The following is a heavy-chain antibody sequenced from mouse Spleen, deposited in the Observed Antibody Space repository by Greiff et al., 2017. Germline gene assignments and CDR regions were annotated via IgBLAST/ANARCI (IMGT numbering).Heavy chain of an antibody. CDR2: IDPETGGT. CDR1: GYTFTDYE. CDR3: TREDYDGSGDY. V-gene: IGHV1-15*01. D-gene: IGHD1-1*01. Sequence: VQLQQSGAELVRPGASVTLSCKASGYTFTDYEMHWVKQTPVHGLEWIGAIDPETGGTAYNQKFKGKAILTADKSSSTAYMELRSLTSEDSAVYYCTREDYDGSGDYWGQGTTLTVSS. J-gene: IGHJ2*01.